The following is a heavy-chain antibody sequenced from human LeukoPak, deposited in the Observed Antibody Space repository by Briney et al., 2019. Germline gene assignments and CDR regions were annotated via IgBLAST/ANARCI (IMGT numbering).Heavy chain of an antibody. D-gene: IGHD1-26*01. Sequence: SGGSLRLSCAASGFTFRNYWMHWVRQAPGKGLVWVSRTNIDGSTSTYADSVQGRFSISRDNAKNTLYLQMNSLRAEDTAVYYCAKNSGSYWNFDYWGQGTLVTVSS. CDR3: AKNSGSYWNFDY. CDR1: GFTFRNYW. CDR2: TNIDGSTS. V-gene: IGHV3-74*01. J-gene: IGHJ4*02.